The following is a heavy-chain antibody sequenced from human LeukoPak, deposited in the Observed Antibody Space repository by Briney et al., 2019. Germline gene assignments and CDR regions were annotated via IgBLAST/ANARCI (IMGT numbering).Heavy chain of an antibody. J-gene: IGHJ4*02. CDR1: GGSISSSSYY. V-gene: IGHV4-39*06. Sequence: SETLSLTCTVSGGSISSSSYYWGWIRQPPGKGLEWIGSIYYSGSTYYNPSLKSRVTISVDTSKNQFPLKLSSVTAADTAVYYCARGGFYGILTGYYNPLFDYWGQGTLVTVSS. D-gene: IGHD3-9*01. CDR3: ARGGFYGILTGYYNPLFDY. CDR2: IYYSGST.